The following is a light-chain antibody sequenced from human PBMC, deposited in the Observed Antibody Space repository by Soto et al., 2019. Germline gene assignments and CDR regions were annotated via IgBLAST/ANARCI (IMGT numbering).Light chain of an antibody. V-gene: IGKV1-39*01. Sequence: DIQMTQSPSSLSASVGDGVTITCRASQSISSYLNWYQQKPGKASKLLIYAASSLQSGVPSRFSRSGSGTDFTLTISSRQPEDFATYYCQQSYSTLWTFGQGTKVEIK. J-gene: IGKJ1*01. CDR1: QSISSY. CDR2: AAS. CDR3: QQSYSTLWT.